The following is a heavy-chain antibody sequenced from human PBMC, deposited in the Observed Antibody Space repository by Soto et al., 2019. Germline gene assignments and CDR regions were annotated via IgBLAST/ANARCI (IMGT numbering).Heavy chain of an antibody. CDR3: ARDKNNKQGFDP. CDR2: IRQDGTDK. J-gene: IGHJ5*02. CDR1: GFTFSSYW. V-gene: IGHV3-7*01. Sequence: EVQLVESGGGLVQPGGSLRLSCAASGFTFSSYWMSWVRQAPGKGLEWVANIRQDGTDKNYVDSVKGRFTISRDNTKNSLYLQRNSLRVDDTAFYFCARDKNNKQGFDPWGHGTLVTVSS.